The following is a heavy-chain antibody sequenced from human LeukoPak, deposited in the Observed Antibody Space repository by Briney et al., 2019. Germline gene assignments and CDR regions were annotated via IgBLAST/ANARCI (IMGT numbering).Heavy chain of an antibody. CDR1: GFTFDDYS. Sequence: TGGSLRLSCAASGFTFDDYSIHWVRQAPGNCLEWVSGISWDSGSVGYADSVKGRFTISRDKAKNTLYLQMNSLRAEDTAVYYCAKTFWFGEFNAAFDIWGQGTMVTVSS. V-gene: IGHV3-9*01. CDR3: AKTFWFGEFNAAFDI. D-gene: IGHD3-10*01. CDR2: ISWDSGSV. J-gene: IGHJ3*02.